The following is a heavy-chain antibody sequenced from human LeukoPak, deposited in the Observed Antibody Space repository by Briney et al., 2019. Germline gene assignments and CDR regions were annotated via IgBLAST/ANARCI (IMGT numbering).Heavy chain of an antibody. J-gene: IGHJ4*02. CDR2: IYYSGST. V-gene: IGHV4-59*01. CDR1: GGSISSYY. D-gene: IGHD2-21*02. Sequence: SETLSLTCTVSGGSISSYYWSWIRRPPGKGLEWIGYIYYSGSTNYNPSLKSRVTISVDTSKNQFSLKLSSVTAADTAVCYCARGVVVVTAAYYFDYWGQGTLVTVSS. CDR3: ARGVVVVTAAYYFDY.